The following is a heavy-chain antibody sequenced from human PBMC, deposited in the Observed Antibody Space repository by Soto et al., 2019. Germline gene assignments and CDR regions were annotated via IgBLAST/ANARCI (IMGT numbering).Heavy chain of an antibody. D-gene: IGHD5-18*01. CDR1: GFTFSSYS. V-gene: IGHV3-21*01. J-gene: IGHJ4*02. CDR3: ARDQPRYSYGYGLGY. CDR2: ISSSSSYI. Sequence: EVQLVESGGGLVKPGGSLRLSCAASGFTFSSYSMNWVSQAPGEGLEWVSSISSSSSYIYYADSVNGRFTISRYNAKNALYLQMNSLRAEDTAVYYCARDQPRYSYGYGLGYWGQGTLVTVAS.